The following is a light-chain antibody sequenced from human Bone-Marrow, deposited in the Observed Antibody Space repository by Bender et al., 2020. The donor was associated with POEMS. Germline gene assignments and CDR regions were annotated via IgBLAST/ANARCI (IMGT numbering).Light chain of an antibody. Sequence: QSALTQPASVSGSPGQSITISCTGTSNDIGDYNFVSWFQQRPGKVPKLLIYAVSERPSGVPDRFSGSMSGTSASLAISGLHSEDEADYYCVAWDDTLNGWVFGGGTKLTVL. V-gene: IGLV2-14*01. CDR3: VAWDDTLNGWV. CDR2: AVS. J-gene: IGLJ2*01. CDR1: SNDIGDYNF.